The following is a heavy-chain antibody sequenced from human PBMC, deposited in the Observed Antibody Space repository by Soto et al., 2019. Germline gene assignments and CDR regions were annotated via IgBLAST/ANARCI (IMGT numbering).Heavy chain of an antibody. Sequence: QVQLPQSEPGLVKPSQNPSLTCAISGDRVSSSRVNLKLIRQAPSGGLEWLGRTYYRSKWYNDYAESVKSRITINPDTSKNQFSLHLNSVTPEDTAVYYCVRLIGNSWLDFWGQGTLVTVSS. D-gene: IGHD1-26*01. CDR2: TYYRSKWYN. CDR3: VRLIGNSWLDF. J-gene: IGHJ5*01. CDR1: GDRVSSSRVN. V-gene: IGHV6-1*01.